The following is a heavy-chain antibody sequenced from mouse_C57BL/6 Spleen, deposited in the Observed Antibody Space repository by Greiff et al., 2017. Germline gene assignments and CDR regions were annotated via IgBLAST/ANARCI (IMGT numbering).Heavy chain of an antibody. CDR2: INPTNGGT. D-gene: IGHD2-2*01. CDR1: GYTFTDYN. CDR3: ARSRGYAPWFAY. J-gene: IGHJ3*01. V-gene: IGHV1-18*01. Sequence: SGPELVKPGASVKIPCKASGYTFTDYNMDWVKQSHGKSLEWIGDINPTNGGTIYNQKFKGKATLTVDKSSSTAYMELRSLTSEDTAVYYCARSRGYAPWFAYWGQGTLVTVSA.